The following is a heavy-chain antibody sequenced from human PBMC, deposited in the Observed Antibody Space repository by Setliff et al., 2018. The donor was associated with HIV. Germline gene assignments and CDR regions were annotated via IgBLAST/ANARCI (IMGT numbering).Heavy chain of an antibody. CDR3: ARSPGDYLFDY. Sequence: ASVKVSCKASGGTFSTYGITWVRQAPGQGLEWMGWINAGYGNTKYSQKFQGRVTITRDASASTAYMELSSLRSEDTAVYYCARSPGDYLFDYWGQGTLVTVSS. D-gene: IGHD4-17*01. CDR1: GGTFSTYG. J-gene: IGHJ4*02. V-gene: IGHV1-3*01. CDR2: INAGYGNT.